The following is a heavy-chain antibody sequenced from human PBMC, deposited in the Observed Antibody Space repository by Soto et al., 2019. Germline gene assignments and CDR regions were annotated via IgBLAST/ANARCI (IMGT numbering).Heavy chain of an antibody. CDR1: GGTFRSFG. CDR3: ARGGYSSSYRLDY. CDR2: IMPIIDTA. V-gene: IGHV1-69*13. D-gene: IGHD6-6*01. J-gene: IGHJ4*02. Sequence: GGPVKGSCNASGGTFRSFGMGWGRQRPGQGLEWMGGIMPIIDTANYAQKFQGRVTITADESTSTAYMELSSLRSEDTAVYYCARGGYSSSYRLDYWGQGTLVTVSS.